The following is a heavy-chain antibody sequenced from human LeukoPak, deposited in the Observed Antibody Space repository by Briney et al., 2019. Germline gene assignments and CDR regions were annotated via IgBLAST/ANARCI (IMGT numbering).Heavy chain of an antibody. CDR2: INPNSGGT. J-gene: IGHJ6*03. V-gene: IGHV1-2*04. Sequence: GASVKVSCKASGYTFTGYYMHWVRQAPGQGLEWMGWINPNSGGTNYAQKFQGWVTMTRDTSISTAYMELRSLRSDDTAVYYCARVLAPTIRMGYYYYMDVWGKGTTVTVSS. D-gene: IGHD2-15*01. CDR3: ARVLAPTIRMGYYYYMDV. CDR1: GYTFTGYY.